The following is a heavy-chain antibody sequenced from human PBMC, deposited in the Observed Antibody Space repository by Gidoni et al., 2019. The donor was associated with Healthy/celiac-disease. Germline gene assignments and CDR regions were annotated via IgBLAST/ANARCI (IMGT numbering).Heavy chain of an antibody. Sequence: EVQLVEAGGGLVKPGGSLRRYCAASGFTVSSYSMNWVRQAPGKGLEWVSSISSSSSYIYYADSVKGRFTISRDNAKNSLYLQMNSLRAEDTAVYYCARDTDYYDSSGFFDLWGRGTLVTVSS. D-gene: IGHD3-22*01. V-gene: IGHV3-21*01. CDR1: GFTVSSYS. CDR2: ISSSSSYI. CDR3: ARDTDYYDSSGFFDL. J-gene: IGHJ2*01.